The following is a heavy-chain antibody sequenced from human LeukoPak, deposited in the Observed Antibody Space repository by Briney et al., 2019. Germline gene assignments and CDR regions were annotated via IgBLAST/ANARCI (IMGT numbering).Heavy chain of an antibody. J-gene: IGHJ4*02. CDR1: GGSISSYY. D-gene: IGHD3-10*01. CDR2: IYYSGST. Sequence: SETLSLTCTVSGGSISSYYWSWIRQPPGKGPERIGYIYYSGSTNYNPSLKSRGTISLHTSKNQFSLKLSSVTAADTAVYYCARERDGSGSLDYWGQGTLVTVSS. CDR3: ARERDGSGSLDY. V-gene: IGHV4-59*01.